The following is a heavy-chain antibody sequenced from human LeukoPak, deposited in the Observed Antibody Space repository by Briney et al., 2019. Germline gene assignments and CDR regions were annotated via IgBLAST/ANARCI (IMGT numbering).Heavy chain of an antibody. V-gene: IGHV3-7*01. CDR2: IKQDGSKK. D-gene: IGHD6-19*01. Sequence: GGPLNLPVEASGFPSSSYGMTWVPQPQGKGLNGVPNIKQDGSKKSYVDSVKGRFTISRDNAKNSLYLQMNSLRAEDTAVYYCASRGPIAVAWIYWGQGTLVTVSS. CDR1: GFPSSSYG. CDR3: ASRGPIAVAWIY. J-gene: IGHJ4*02.